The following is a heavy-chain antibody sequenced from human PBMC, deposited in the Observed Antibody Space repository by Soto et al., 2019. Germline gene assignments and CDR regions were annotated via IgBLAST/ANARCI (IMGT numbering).Heavy chain of an antibody. V-gene: IGHV4-59*01. J-gene: IGHJ1*01. CDR3: ARLGHVYYYDSSGYREYFQH. CDR2: IYYSGST. D-gene: IGHD3-22*01. CDR1: GGSISSYY. Sequence: SETLSLTCTVSGGSISSYYWSWIRQPPGKGLEWIGYIYYSGSTTYNPSLRSRVTISVDTSKNQFSLKLSSVTAADTAVYYCARLGHVYYYDSSGYREYFQHWGQGALVTVSS.